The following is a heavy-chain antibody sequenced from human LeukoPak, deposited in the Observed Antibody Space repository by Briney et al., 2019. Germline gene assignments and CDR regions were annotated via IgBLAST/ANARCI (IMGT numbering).Heavy chain of an antibody. Sequence: SETLSLTCTVSGGSISSYYWSWIRQPPGKGLEWIGYIYYSGSTNYNPSLKSRVTISVDTSKNQFSLKLSSVTAADTAVYYCASMQWQSFLDAFDIWGQGTMVTVSS. J-gene: IGHJ3*02. V-gene: IGHV4-59*01. D-gene: IGHD6-19*01. CDR2: IYYSGST. CDR1: GGSISSYY. CDR3: ASMQWQSFLDAFDI.